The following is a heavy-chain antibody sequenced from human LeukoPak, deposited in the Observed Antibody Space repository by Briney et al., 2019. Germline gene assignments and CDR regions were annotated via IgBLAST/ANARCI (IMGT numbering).Heavy chain of an antibody. CDR1: GFTFSTYW. V-gene: IGHV3-7*01. CDR3: ARMDYGYVYY. Sequence: PGGSLRLSCTAPGFTFSTYWLGWVRQTPGPGLEWVANIKQDGVEKYYVDSVKGRFTISRDNAENSLYLQMNSLRAEDTAVYYCARMDYGYVYYWGQGTLVTVSS. J-gene: IGHJ4*02. D-gene: IGHD5-18*01. CDR2: IKQDGVEK.